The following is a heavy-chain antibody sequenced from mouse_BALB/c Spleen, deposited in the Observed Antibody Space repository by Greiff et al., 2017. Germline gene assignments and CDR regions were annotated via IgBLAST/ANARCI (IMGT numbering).Heavy chain of an antibody. J-gene: IGHJ3*01. CDR3: ARSCYGSGAWVAD. CDR2: ISNFAYSI. V-gene: IGHV5-15*02. D-gene: IGHD1-1*01. CDR1: GFTFSDYG. Sequence: EVQGVESGGGLVQPGGSRKLSCAASGFTFSDYGMAWVRQAPGKGPEWVAFISNFAYSIYYADTVTGRFTISRENAKNTLYLEMSSLRSKDTAMFDCARSCYGSGAWVADWGQGTLVTVSA.